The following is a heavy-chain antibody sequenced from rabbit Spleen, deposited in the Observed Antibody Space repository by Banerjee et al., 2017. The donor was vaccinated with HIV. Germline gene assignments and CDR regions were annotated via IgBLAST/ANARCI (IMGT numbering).Heavy chain of an antibody. CDR2: IDPVFGIT. CDR3: VRDQAHMLDL. D-gene: IGHD1-1*01. J-gene: IGHJ6*01. V-gene: IGHV1S7*01. CDR1: GFDFSSYY. Sequence: HLKETGGGLVQPGGSLTLSCKASGFDFSSYYMSWVRQAPGKGLEWIGYIDPVFGITNYANWVNGRFTISSHNAQNTLYLQLNSLTAADTATYFCVRDQAHMLDLWGPGTLVT.